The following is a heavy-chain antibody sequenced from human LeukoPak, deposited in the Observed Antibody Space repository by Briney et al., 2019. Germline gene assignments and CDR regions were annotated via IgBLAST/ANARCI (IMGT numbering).Heavy chain of an antibody. Sequence: PGRSLRLSCAAPGFTFSSYAMHWVRQAPGKGLEWVAVISYDGSNKYYADSVKGRFTISRDNSKNTLYLQMNSLRAEDTAVYYCAKDGRDSSGYRFDYWGQGTLVTVSS. J-gene: IGHJ4*02. V-gene: IGHV3-30*04. CDR2: ISYDGSNK. D-gene: IGHD3-22*01. CDR1: GFTFSSYA. CDR3: AKDGRDSSGYRFDY.